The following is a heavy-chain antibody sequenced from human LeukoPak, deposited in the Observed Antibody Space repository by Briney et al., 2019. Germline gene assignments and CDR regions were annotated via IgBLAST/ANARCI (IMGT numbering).Heavy chain of an antibody. CDR1: GGSNNSYY. J-gene: IGHJ5*02. V-gene: IGHV4-4*09. Sequence: PSETLSLTCTVSGGSNNSYYWSWIRQPPGKGREWIGYTHPSGNTNYSPSLKSRVTISIDTSRNQFSLKLSSVTAADTDVYYCARKAPKKGWFDHWGQGTLVTVSS. CDR3: ARKAPKKGWFDH. CDR2: THPSGNT.